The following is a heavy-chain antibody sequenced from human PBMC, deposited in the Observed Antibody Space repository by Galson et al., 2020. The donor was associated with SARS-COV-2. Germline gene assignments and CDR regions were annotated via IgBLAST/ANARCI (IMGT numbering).Heavy chain of an antibody. CDR1: GFTFDDYA. J-gene: IGHJ4*02. CDR2: ISWNSGSI. V-gene: IGHV3-9*01. D-gene: IGHD1-26*01. Sequence: GGSLRLSCAASGFTFDDYAMHWLRQAPGKGLEWVSGISWNSGSIGYADSVKGRFTISRDNAKNSLYLQMNSQRAEDTALYYCAKGKGLVGATWGFDYWGQGILVTVSS. CDR3: AKGKGLVGATWGFDY.